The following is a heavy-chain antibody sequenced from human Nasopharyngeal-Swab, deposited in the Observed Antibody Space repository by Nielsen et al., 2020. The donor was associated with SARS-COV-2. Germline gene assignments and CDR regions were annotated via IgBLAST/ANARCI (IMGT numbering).Heavy chain of an antibody. Sequence: ASVKVSCKASGYTFTSYGTSWVRQAPAHALEWMGWISAYNGNTNYAQKLQGRVTMTTDTSTSTAYMELRSLRSDDTAVYYCARDKGGIAVAGTLDYPDYWGQGTLVTVSS. J-gene: IGHJ4*02. D-gene: IGHD6-19*01. CDR2: ISAYNGNT. CDR3: ARDKGGIAVAGTLDYPDY. CDR1: GYTFTSYG. V-gene: IGHV1-18*01.